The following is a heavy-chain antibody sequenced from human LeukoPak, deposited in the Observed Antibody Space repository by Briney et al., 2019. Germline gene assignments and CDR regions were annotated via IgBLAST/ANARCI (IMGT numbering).Heavy chain of an antibody. CDR1: GYTFTSYD. CDR2: INPNSGGT. D-gene: IGHD6-19*01. V-gene: IGHV1-2*02. Sequence: GASVKASCKASGYTFTSYDFDWVRQAPGQGLEWMGWINPNSGGTNCAQKFQGRVTMTRDTSISTAYMELSRLRSDDTAVYYCARVGIAVAGQFDYWGQGTLVTVSS. J-gene: IGHJ4*02. CDR3: ARVGIAVAGQFDY.